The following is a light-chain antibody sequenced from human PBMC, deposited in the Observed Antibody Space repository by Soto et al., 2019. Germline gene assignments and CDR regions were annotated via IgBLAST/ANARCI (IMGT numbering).Light chain of an antibody. J-gene: IGLJ2*01. V-gene: IGLV2-14*03. Sequence: QSALTQPASVSGSPGQSITISCTGTSSDVGDHNSVSWYQQQPGKAPKLMIYAVSNRPSGVSNRFSGSKSGNTASLTISGLQAEDEADYYCCSYTTSTTVIFGGGTKLTVL. CDR1: SSDVGDHNS. CDR3: CSYTTSTTVI. CDR2: AVS.